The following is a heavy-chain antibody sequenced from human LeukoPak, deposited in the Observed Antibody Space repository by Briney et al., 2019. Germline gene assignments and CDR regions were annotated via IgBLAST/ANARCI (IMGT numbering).Heavy chain of an antibody. D-gene: IGHD6-19*01. CDR1: GFTFSNYA. J-gene: IGHJ6*02. CDR3: AASSGWYYYYGMDV. V-gene: IGHV3-23*01. CDR2: ISGSGSST. Sequence: GGSLRLSCAASGFTFSNYAMSWVRQAPGKGLEWVSAISGSGSSTYYADSVKGRFTISRDNSKNTLYLQMNSLRAEDTAVYYCAASSGWYYYYGMDVWGQGTTVTVSS.